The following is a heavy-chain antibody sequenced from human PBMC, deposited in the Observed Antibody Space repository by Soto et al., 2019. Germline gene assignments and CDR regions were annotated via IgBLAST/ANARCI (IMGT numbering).Heavy chain of an antibody. CDR2: ISERGHHT. Sequence: PGGSLRLSCAASGFPSSTYALNWVRQAPGKGPEWVSTISERGHHTHYADSVKGRFTISRDKSKNTLSLQMNSLRVDDTAIYYCTKSDGCGGGACYTGSYYYFDVWGRGTLVTVSS. D-gene: IGHD4-4*01. J-gene: IGHJ2*01. V-gene: IGHV3-23*01. CDR3: TKSDGCGGGACYTGSYYYFDV. CDR1: GFPSSTYA.